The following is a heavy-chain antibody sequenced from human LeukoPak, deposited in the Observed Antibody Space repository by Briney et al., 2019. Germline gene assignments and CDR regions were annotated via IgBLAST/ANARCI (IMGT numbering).Heavy chain of an antibody. Sequence: GGSLRLSCAASGFTFSSYGMHWVRQAPGKGLEWVAFKRYDGSNKYYADSVKGRFTISRDNSKNTLYLQMNSLRAEDTAVYYCAKDGQGMATIPSEYFQHWGQGTLVTVSS. D-gene: IGHD5-24*01. CDR3: AKDGQGMATIPSEYFQH. CDR2: KRYDGSNK. CDR1: GFTFSSYG. V-gene: IGHV3-30*02. J-gene: IGHJ1*01.